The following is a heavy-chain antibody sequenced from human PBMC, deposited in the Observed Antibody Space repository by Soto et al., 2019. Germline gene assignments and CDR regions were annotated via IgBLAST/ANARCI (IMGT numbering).Heavy chain of an antibody. Sequence: QVQLVESGGGVVQPGRSLRLSCAASGFTFSNYGMHWVRQAPGKGLEWVAVIWYDGSKKDYGESVEGRFTISRDNSKNTVYLQMNSLRDEDTAVYFCAKDRSAVGAASDNWGQGTLVTVSS. J-gene: IGHJ4*02. D-gene: IGHD1-26*01. CDR3: AKDRSAVGAASDN. CDR2: IWYDGSKK. CDR1: GFTFSNYG. V-gene: IGHV3-33*06.